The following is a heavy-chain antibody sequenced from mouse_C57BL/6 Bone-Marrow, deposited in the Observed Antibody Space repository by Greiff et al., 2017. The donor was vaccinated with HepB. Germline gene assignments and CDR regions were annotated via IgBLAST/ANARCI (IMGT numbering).Heavy chain of an antibody. J-gene: IGHJ2*01. CDR1: GYAFSSSW. D-gene: IGHD3-2*02. CDR3: ASGSSGYVDFDY. CDR2: IYPGDGDT. V-gene: IGHV1-82*01. Sequence: VQLQQSGPELVKPGASVKISCKASGYAFSSSWMNWVKQRPGKGLEWIGRIYPGDGDTDYNGKFKGKATLTADKSSSTAYMQLRGLTSEDSAVYICASGSSGYVDFDYWGQGTTLTVSS.